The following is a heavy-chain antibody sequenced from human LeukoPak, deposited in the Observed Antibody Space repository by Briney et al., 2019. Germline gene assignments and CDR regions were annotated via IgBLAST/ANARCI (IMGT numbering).Heavy chain of an antibody. CDR3: ARGGSYFDY. Sequence: SETLSLTCTVSGGSISSYYWSWLRQPPGKGLEWIGYIYYSGSTNYNPSLKSRVTISVDTSKNQFSLKLSSVTAADTAVYYCARGGSYFDYWSQGTLVTVSS. V-gene: IGHV4-59*01. CDR1: GGSISSYY. J-gene: IGHJ4*02. CDR2: IYYSGST. D-gene: IGHD1-26*01.